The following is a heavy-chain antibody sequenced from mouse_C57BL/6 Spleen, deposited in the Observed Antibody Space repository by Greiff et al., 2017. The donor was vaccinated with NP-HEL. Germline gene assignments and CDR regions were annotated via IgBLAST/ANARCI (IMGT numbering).Heavy chain of an antibody. J-gene: IGHJ4*01. CDR2: INPNNGGT. CDR1: GYTFTDYY. Sequence: VQLQQSGPELVKPGASVKISCKASGYTFTDYYMNWVKQSHGKSLEWIGDINPNNGGTSYNQKFKGKATLTVDKSSSTAYMELRSLTSEDSAVYYCARSATIYYGNYGGFSYWGQGTSVTVSS. D-gene: IGHD2-1*01. V-gene: IGHV1-26*01. CDR3: ARSATIYYGNYGGFSY.